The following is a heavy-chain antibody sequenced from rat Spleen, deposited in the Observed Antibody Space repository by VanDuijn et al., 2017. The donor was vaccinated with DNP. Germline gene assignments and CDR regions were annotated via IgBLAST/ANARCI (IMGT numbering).Heavy chain of an antibody. V-gene: IGHV5S14*01. Sequence: EVQLVESGGGLVQPGRSMKLSCTASGFAFSNYGMAWVRQTPTRGLEWVASISTGGGNSYYRDSVKGRFTISRDNAKDTQFLQMDSLRSEDTATYYCARHRRVLTPLDYWGQGVMVTVSS. CDR1: GFAFSNYG. CDR2: ISTGGGNS. J-gene: IGHJ2*01. D-gene: IGHD5-1*01. CDR3: ARHRRVLTPLDY.